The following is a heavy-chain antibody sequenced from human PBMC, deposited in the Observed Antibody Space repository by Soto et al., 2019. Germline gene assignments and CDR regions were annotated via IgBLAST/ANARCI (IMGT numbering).Heavy chain of an antibody. D-gene: IGHD3-10*01. J-gene: IGHJ5*02. CDR1: GGSVSSCDYF. CDR2: VSHIGST. CDR3: ARGGVSDIYYVQRIDP. V-gene: IGHV4-30-4*02. Sequence: PSETLSLTCTVSGGSVSSCDYFWTWIRQSPGKGLEWIGYVSHIGSTYYNPSLKSRAKVPLDTSKNQFSLKLTSVTAADTAVFYCARGGVSDIYYVQRIDPWGKGALVTVSS.